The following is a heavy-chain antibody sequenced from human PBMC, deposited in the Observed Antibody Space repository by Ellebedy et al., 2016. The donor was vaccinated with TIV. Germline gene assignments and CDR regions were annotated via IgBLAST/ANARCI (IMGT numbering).Heavy chain of an antibody. Sequence: TLSLTXAVSGGSISSGGYSWSWIRQPPGKGLEWIGYIYHSGSTYYNPSLKSRVTISVDRSKNQFSLKLSSVTAADTAVYYCAARLGYCSSTSCYNYYYGMDVWGQGTTVTVSS. V-gene: IGHV4-30-2*01. D-gene: IGHD2-2*02. CDR3: AARLGYCSSTSCYNYYYGMDV. J-gene: IGHJ6*02. CDR1: GGSISSGGYS. CDR2: IYHSGST.